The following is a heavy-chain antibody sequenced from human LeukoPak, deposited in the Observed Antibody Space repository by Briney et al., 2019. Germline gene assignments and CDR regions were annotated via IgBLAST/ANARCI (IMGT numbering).Heavy chain of an antibody. V-gene: IGHV1-69*05. CDR1: GGTFSSYP. CDR2: IIPIFGTA. CDR3: ASSTSGSYYNGGFRENDY. J-gene: IGHJ4*02. D-gene: IGHD3-10*01. Sequence: SVKVSCKASGGTFSSYPISWVRQAPGQGLEWMGGIIPIFGTANYAQKFQGRVTITTDESTSTAYMELSSLRSEDTAVYYCASSTSGSYYNGGFRENDYWGQGTLVTVSS.